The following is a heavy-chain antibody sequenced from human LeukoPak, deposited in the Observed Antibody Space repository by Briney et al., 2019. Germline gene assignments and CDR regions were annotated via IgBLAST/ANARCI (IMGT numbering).Heavy chain of an antibody. V-gene: IGHV1-69*13. Sequence: LVKVSCKASGGTFSSYAISWVRQAPGQGLEWMGGIIPIFGTANYAQKFQGRVTITADESTSTAYMELSSLRSEDTAVYYCALTLDYDYVWGSYQRFDYWGQGTLVTVSS. D-gene: IGHD3-16*02. CDR1: GGTFSSYA. J-gene: IGHJ4*02. CDR2: IIPIFGTA. CDR3: ALTLDYDYVWGSYQRFDY.